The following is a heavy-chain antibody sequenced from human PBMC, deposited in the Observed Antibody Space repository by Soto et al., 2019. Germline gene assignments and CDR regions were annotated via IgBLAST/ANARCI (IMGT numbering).Heavy chain of an antibody. CDR3: ARDPNYGETDY. D-gene: IGHD4-17*01. V-gene: IGHV3-23*01. CDR1: GFTFSSFA. CDR2: ISGSGGST. J-gene: IGHJ4*02. Sequence: GGPLRLSCVASGFTFSSFAMSWFRQAPGKGLEWVSAISGSGGSTYYTDSVRGRFTISRDNAKNSLYLQMNSLRAEDTAVYYCARDPNYGETDYWGQGTLVTVSS.